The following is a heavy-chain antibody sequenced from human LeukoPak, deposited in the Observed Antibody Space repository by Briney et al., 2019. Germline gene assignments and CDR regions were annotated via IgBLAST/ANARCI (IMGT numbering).Heavy chain of an antibody. J-gene: IGHJ4*02. CDR1: GFTVSSNY. V-gene: IGHV3-66*01. D-gene: IGHD6-19*01. CDR2: IYAGGST. CDR3: AKVGYSSGPYYFDY. Sequence: PGGSLRLSCAASGFTVSSNYMSWVRQAPGKGLEWVSIIYAGGSTYYADSVKGRFTISRDNSKNTLYLQMNSLRAEDTAVYYCAKVGYSSGPYYFDYWGQGTLVTVSS.